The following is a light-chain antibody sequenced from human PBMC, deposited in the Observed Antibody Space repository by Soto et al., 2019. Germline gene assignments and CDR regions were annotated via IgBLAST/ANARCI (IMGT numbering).Light chain of an antibody. V-gene: IGKV3-11*01. Sequence: EIVLTQSPATLSLSPGERATLSCRASQSINRHLAWYRQKPGQAPRLLIYDASNRATGIPARFSGSGSGTDFTLTISSLEPEDFATYYCQQYNSLWTFGQGTKLEIK. J-gene: IGKJ1*01. CDR2: DAS. CDR3: QQYNSLWT. CDR1: QSINRH.